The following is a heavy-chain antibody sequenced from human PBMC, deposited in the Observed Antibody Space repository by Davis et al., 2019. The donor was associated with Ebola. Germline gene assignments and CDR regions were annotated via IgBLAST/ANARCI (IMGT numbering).Heavy chain of an antibody. CDR2: IYPGDSDT. D-gene: IGHD3-10*02. V-gene: IGHV5-51*01. CDR3: AGRGSTMFNWFDP. J-gene: IGHJ5*02. Sequence: GESLKISCKGSGYSFTSYWIGWVRQMPGKGLEWMGIIYPGDSDTRYSPSFQGQVTISADKSISTPYLQWSSLKASDTAMYYCAGRGSTMFNWFDPWGQGTLVTVSS. CDR1: GYSFTSYW.